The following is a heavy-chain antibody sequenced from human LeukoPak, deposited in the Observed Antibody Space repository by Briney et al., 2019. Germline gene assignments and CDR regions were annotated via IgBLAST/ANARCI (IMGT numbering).Heavy chain of an antibody. CDR1: GFTFSSYT. Sequence: GGSLRLSCAASGFTFSSYTMNWVRQAPRKGLEWVSSISSSSSYIYYADSVKGRYTISRDNAKNSLYLQMNSLRAEDTAVYYCARVGPNSSSWISFDYWGQGTLVTVSS. CDR3: ARVGPNSSSWISFDY. J-gene: IGHJ4*02. D-gene: IGHD6-13*01. V-gene: IGHV3-21*01. CDR2: ISSSSSYI.